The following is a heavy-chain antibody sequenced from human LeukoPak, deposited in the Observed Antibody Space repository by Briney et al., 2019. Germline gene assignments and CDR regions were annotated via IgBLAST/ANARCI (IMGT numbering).Heavy chain of an antibody. CDR2: INSDGNST. CDR1: GFTFSSYR. Sequence: GGSLRLSCAASGFTFSSYRMHWVRQAPGKGLVWVSRINSDGNSTNYADSVKGRFTISRDNAKNTLYLQMNSLRAEDTAVYYCASDFWSGYYTPMGVNYWGQGTLVTVSS. CDR3: ASDFWSGYYTPMGVNY. D-gene: IGHD3-3*01. J-gene: IGHJ4*02. V-gene: IGHV3-74*01.